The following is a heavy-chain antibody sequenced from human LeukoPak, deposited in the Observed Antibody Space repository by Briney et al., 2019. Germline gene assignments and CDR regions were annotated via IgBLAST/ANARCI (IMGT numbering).Heavy chain of an antibody. CDR2: ISAGSIKI. J-gene: IGHJ5*02. CDR1: GFTFSSYS. CDR3: ARVPTQFLVSPGWFDP. Sequence: PGGSLRLSCAASGFTFSSYSMNWVRQAPGKGLEWISYISAGSIKIYYADSVKGRFSISRDDAENTLYLQMNRLRAEDTAVYYCARVPTQFLVSPGWFDPWGQGTLVAVSS. V-gene: IGHV3-48*01. D-gene: IGHD3-3*01.